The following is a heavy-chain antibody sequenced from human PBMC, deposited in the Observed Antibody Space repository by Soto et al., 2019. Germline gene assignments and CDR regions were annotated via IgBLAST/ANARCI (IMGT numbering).Heavy chain of an antibody. J-gene: IGHJ4*02. CDR2: IFSNDEE. D-gene: IGHD1-1*01. CDR1: GFSLSNPRMG. CDR3: ARLENSLYYSDY. Sequence: GSGPTLVNPTETLTLTCTVSGFSLSNPRMGVSWIRQPPGKALEWLGNIFSNDEESYNTSLKSRLTISKDTSKSQVVLTMTNMDPVDTATYYCARLENSLYYSDYWGQGTLVTVSS. V-gene: IGHV2-26*01.